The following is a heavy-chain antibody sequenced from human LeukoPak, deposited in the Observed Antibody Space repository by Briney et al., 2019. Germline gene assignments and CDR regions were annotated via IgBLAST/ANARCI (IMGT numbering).Heavy chain of an antibody. CDR2: IYTSGGT. D-gene: IGHD1-26*01. Sequence: SSETLSLTCTVSGGSISSYYWSWIRQPAGKGLEWIGRIYTSGGTNYNPSLKSRVTMSVDTSKNQFSLKLSSVTAADTAVYYCARAGAHYYYYYYMDVWGKGTTVTVSS. V-gene: IGHV4-4*07. CDR3: ARAGAHYYYYYYMDV. J-gene: IGHJ6*03. CDR1: GGSISSYY.